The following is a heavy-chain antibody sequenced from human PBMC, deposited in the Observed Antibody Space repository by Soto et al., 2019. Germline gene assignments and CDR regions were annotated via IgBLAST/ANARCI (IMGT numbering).Heavy chain of an antibody. V-gene: IGHV4-34*01. D-gene: IGHD1-26*01. CDR1: DGSFSGYY. Sequence: SETLSLTCAVYDGSFSGYYWSWIRPPPGKGLEWIGEINHSGSTNYNPSLKGRVTISVDKSNNTLYLQMRRVRAEDTAVYFCARHRHPRGTVGATSPLDPWGQGTQVTVSS. J-gene: IGHJ5*02. CDR2: INHSGST. CDR3: ARHRHPRGTVGATSPLDP.